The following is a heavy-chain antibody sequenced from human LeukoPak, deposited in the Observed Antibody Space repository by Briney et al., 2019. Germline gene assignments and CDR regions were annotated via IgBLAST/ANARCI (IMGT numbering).Heavy chain of an antibody. CDR3: ARGRRYSGYEGNY. CDR2: MNPNSGNT. V-gene: IGHV1-8*01. CDR1: GYTFTKYG. Sequence: GASVKVSCKASGYTFTKYGVNWVRQASGQGLEWMGWMNPNSGNTGYAQKFQGRVTMTRNTSISTAYMELSSLRSEDTAVYYCARGRRYSGYEGNYWVQGTLVTVSS. J-gene: IGHJ4*02. D-gene: IGHD5-12*01.